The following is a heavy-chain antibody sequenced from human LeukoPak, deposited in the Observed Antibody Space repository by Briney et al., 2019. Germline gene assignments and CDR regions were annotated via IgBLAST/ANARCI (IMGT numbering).Heavy chain of an antibody. Sequence: GGSLRLSCAASGFTFSSYSMNWVRQAPGKGLEWVSSISSSSSYVYYADSVKGRFTISRDNAKNSLYLQMNSLRAEDTAVYYCARDHSSSGMDVWGQGTTVTVSS. J-gene: IGHJ6*02. CDR1: GFTFSSYS. CDR3: ARDHSSSGMDV. V-gene: IGHV3-21*01. CDR2: ISSSSSYV.